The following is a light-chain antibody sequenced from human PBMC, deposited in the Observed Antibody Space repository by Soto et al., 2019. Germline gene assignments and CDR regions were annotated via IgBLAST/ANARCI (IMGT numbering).Light chain of an antibody. CDR2: DVS. Sequence: QSALTQPASVSGSPGQAITISCSGTSSDVGAFNYVSWYQQHPGKAPKLMIYDVSNRPSWVSNRFSGSKSGNTGSLTISGLRAEDEADYYCNSYTSNNTYVFGTGTQLTVL. V-gene: IGLV2-14*03. CDR1: SSDVGAFNY. CDR3: NSYTSNNTYV. J-gene: IGLJ1*01.